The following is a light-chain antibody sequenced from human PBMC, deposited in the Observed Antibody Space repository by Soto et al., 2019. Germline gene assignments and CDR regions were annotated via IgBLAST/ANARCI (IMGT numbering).Light chain of an antibody. CDR1: SSDVGSYNR. V-gene: IGLV2-18*02. Sequence: QSALTQPPSVSGSPGQSVTISCTGTSSDVGSYNRVSWYQQLPGTAPKLMIYEVSNRPSGVPDRISGSKSGNTASLTISGLQAGDEADYYCSSYTSSSTYVFGTGTKVTV. J-gene: IGLJ1*01. CDR2: EVS. CDR3: SSYTSSSTYV.